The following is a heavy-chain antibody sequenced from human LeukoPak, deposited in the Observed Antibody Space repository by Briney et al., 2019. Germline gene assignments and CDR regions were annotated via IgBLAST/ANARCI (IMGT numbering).Heavy chain of an antibody. J-gene: IGHJ4*02. D-gene: IGHD3-10*01. Sequence: SETLSLTCTVSGGSISSGSYYWGWIRQPPGKGLEWIGSIYYSGSTYYNPSLKSRVTISVDTSKNQFSLKLSSVTAADTAVYYCARRKAYYYGSGSTVAYFDYWGQGTLVTVSS. CDR2: IYYSGST. CDR3: ARRKAYYYGSGSTVAYFDY. V-gene: IGHV4-39*07. CDR1: GGSISSGSYY.